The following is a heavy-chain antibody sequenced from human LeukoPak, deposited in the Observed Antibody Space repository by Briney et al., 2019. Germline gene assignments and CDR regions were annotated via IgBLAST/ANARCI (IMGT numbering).Heavy chain of an antibody. D-gene: IGHD3-22*01. V-gene: IGHV3-30*02. J-gene: IGHJ4*02. Sequence: GGSLRLSCAASGFTFSSYGMHWVRQAPGKGLDWVAFIRYDGSNKYYADSVKGRFTISRDNSKNTLYLQMNSLRAEDTAVYYCAKVRGVVITFFDYWGQGTLVTVSS. CDR2: IRYDGSNK. CDR1: GFTFSSYG. CDR3: AKVRGVVITFFDY.